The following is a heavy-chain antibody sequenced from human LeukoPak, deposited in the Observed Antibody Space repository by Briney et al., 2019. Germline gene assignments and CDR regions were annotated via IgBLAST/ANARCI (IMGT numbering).Heavy chain of an antibody. CDR2: ISSSSSYM. V-gene: IGHV3-21*01. J-gene: IGHJ6*04. D-gene: IGHD3-10*02. Sequence: GGSLRLSCAASGFIFSRYSMNWVRQAPGKGLEWVSSISSSSSYMYYADSVKGRFTISRDNAKHSLYLQMNSLRAEDTAVYYCAELGITMIGGVWGKGTTVTVSS. CDR3: AELGITMIGGV. CDR1: GFIFSRYS.